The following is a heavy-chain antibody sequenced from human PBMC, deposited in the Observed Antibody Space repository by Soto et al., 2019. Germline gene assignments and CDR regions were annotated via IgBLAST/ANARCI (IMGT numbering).Heavy chain of an antibody. CDR1: GGSIRSYF. J-gene: IGHJ4*02. CDR2: IYNSGNT. Sequence: SETLSLTCTFSGGSIRSYFWSLIRQPPGKGLEWIGYIYNSGNTNYHPSVKSRVTISVDTSKNQFSLDLSSVTAADTAVYYCARHRGDVAVPCFDYWGQGTLVTVSS. CDR3: ARHRGDVAVPCFDY. V-gene: IGHV4-59*08. D-gene: IGHD6-19*01.